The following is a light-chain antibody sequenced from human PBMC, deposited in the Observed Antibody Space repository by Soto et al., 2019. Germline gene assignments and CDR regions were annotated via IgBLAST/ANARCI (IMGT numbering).Light chain of an antibody. V-gene: IGKV1-27*01. CDR3: QRYDDEPLT. Sequence: DIQMTHSPSSLSASVGDRVTMTCRASQDISNYLVWYQQQTGKVPKILIYSASTLHSGVPSRFSGSGSGTDFTLPISSMQPEDVGTYYCQRYDDEPLTFGRVKKVDTK. CDR1: QDISNY. CDR2: SAS. J-gene: IGKJ4*01.